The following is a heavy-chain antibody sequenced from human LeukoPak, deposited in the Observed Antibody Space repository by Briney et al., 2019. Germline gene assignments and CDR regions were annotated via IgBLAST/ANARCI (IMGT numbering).Heavy chain of an antibody. V-gene: IGHV1-8*01. D-gene: IGHD3-3*01. CDR3: ARGLQRITIFGVVIYWFDP. Sequence: ASVKVSCKASGYTFTSYDINWVRQAPGQGLEWMGWMNPNSGNTGYAQKFQGRVTMTRNTSISTAYMELSSLRSEDTAVYCCARGLQRITIFGVVIYWFDPWGQGTLVTVSS. CDR1: GYTFTSYD. CDR2: MNPNSGNT. J-gene: IGHJ5*02.